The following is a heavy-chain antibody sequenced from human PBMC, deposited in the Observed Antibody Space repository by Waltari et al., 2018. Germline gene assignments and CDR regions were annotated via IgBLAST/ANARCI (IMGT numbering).Heavy chain of an antibody. D-gene: IGHD6-19*01. Sequence: QVQLQESGPGLVKPSETLSLTCTVSGASIRTSSWSWIRQPPGKGLEWIGYIYFSGSTKYNPSLKSRATISLDTSKNQFSLKVRSLSAADTAVYYCARWYSTDWGTYYFDKWGQGTLVTVSS. J-gene: IGHJ4*02. CDR1: GASIRTSS. CDR2: IYFSGST. CDR3: ARWYSTDWGTYYFDK. V-gene: IGHV4-59*01.